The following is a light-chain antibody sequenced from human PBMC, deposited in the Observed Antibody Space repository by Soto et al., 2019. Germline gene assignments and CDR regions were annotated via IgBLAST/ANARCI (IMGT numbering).Light chain of an antibody. Sequence: DIVMTQSPDSLAVSLGEGATINCKSSQSVLFPSNNKNYLAWYQQKPGQPPKLLIYWASTRQSGVPDRFSGSGSGADFTLTISTLQAEDVAIYYCQQYYDTPLTFGGGTKVDIK. CDR2: WAS. V-gene: IGKV4-1*01. J-gene: IGKJ4*01. CDR1: QSVLFPSNNKNY. CDR3: QQYYDTPLT.